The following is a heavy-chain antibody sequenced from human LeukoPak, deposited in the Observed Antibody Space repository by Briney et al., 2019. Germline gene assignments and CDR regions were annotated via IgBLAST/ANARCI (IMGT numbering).Heavy chain of an antibody. J-gene: IGHJ4*02. CDR3: ARLTRLSTSPDRYYLDY. D-gene: IGHD6-6*01. V-gene: IGHV4-4*09. CDR1: GDSISSYY. CDR2: IYTSGGT. Sequence: SETLSLTCTVSGDSISSYYWSWIRQPPGKGLEWIGYIYTSGGTNCIPSLKGRVTISIDTSKNQFSLKLSSVTAADSAVYYCARLTRLSTSPDRYYLDYWGQGTLVTVSS.